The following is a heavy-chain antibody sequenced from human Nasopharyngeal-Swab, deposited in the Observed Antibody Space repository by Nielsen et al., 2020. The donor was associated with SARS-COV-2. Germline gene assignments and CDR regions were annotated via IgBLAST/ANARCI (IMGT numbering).Heavy chain of an antibody. V-gene: IGHV3-49*04. D-gene: IGHD3-10*01. J-gene: IGHJ6*02. CDR3: AREKGYQVLLDYYYHGLDV. CDR1: GFTYGEYV. Sequence: GESLKISCRGSGFTYGEYVMSWVRQAPGKGPEWVGFIRRKAYGGTAEYAASVRGRFTISRDNANNLLYLQMNSLRGEDTAVYYCAREKGYQVLLDYYYHGLDVWGHGTAVTVSS. CDR2: IRRKAYGGTA.